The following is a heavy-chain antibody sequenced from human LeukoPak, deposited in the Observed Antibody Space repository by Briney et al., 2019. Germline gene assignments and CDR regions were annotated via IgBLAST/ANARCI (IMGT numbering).Heavy chain of an antibody. J-gene: IGHJ5*02. V-gene: IGHV1-2*02. Sequence: ASVKVSCKASGYTFTDCYMHWVRQAPGQGLEWMGWINSNSGDTNYRQTFQGRVTMTSDTSISTVYMELNRLTLDDTAVYFCARDNIAEVPTALSYNWFDPWGQGTLVTVSS. CDR2: INSNSGDT. CDR1: GYTFTDCY. D-gene: IGHD2-2*01. CDR3: ARDNIAEVPTALSYNWFDP.